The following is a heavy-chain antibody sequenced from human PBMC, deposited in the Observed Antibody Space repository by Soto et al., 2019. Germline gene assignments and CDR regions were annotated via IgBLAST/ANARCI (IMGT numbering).Heavy chain of an antibody. CDR3: ARDQTGITTAGGGRIDY. D-gene: IGHD6-13*01. J-gene: IGHJ4*02. Sequence: QVQLVESGGGVVQPGRSLRLSCAASGFTFSIYAMHWVRQTPGTGLECVAIMSYDGSNKYYADSVKGRFTISRDNSKNTXYLXXXXXXAXXXAVYYCARDQTGITTAGGGRIDYWGQGTLVTVSS. CDR2: MSYDGSNK. CDR1: GFTFSIYA. V-gene: IGHV3-30-3*01.